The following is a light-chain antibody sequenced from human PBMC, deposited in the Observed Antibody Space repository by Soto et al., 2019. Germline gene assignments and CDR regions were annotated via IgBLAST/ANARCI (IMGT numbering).Light chain of an antibody. CDR2: AAS. Sequence: EIQMTQSPSSLSASVGDRVTITCRASQSISSYLNWYQQKPGKAPKLLIYAASSLQSGVPSRFSGSGSGTDFTLTISRLQPEDFATYYWQQSYRTPYTFGQGTKLEIK. V-gene: IGKV1-39*01. CDR3: QQSYRTPYT. CDR1: QSISSY. J-gene: IGKJ2*01.